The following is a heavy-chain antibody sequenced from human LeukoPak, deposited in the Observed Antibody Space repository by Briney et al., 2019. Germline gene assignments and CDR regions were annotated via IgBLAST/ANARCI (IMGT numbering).Heavy chain of an antibody. CDR1: GYTLTELS. Sequence: ASVEVSCKVSGYTLTELSMHWVRQAPGKGLEWMGGFDPEDGETIYAQKFQGRVTMTEDTSTDTAYMELSSLRSEDTAVYYCATGSSTGYYYYIDVWGKGTTVTVSS. V-gene: IGHV1-24*01. CDR2: FDPEDGET. CDR3: ATGSSTGYYYYIDV. J-gene: IGHJ6*03.